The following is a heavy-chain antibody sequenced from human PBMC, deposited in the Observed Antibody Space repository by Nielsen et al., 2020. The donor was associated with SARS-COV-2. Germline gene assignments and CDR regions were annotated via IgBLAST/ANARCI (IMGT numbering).Heavy chain of an antibody. D-gene: IGHD3-22*01. J-gene: IGHJ4*02. CDR1: GFTSSSYA. V-gene: IGHV3-23*01. CDR2: ISGSGGST. CDR3: AKDLRITMIVVVITTFGFDY. Sequence: GESLKISCAASGFTSSSYAMSWVRQAPGKGLEWVSAISGSGGSTYYADSVKGRFTISRDNSKNTLYLQMNSLRAEDTAVYYCAKDLRITMIVVVITTFGFDYWGQGTLVTVSS.